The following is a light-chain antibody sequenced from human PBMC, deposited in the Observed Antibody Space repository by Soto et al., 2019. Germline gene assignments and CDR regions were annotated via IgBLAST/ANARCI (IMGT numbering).Light chain of an antibody. CDR3: GSWDSSLSAYV. V-gene: IGLV1-51*01. CDR1: SSNIGGNS. J-gene: IGLJ1*01. Sequence: QSVLTQPPPVSAAPGQKVTISCSGSSSNIGGNSVSWYQQLPGTAPKLLIYDDNKRSSGIPDRFSGSKSGTSATLGITGFQTGDEADYYCGSWDSSLSAYVFGTGAKV. CDR2: DDN.